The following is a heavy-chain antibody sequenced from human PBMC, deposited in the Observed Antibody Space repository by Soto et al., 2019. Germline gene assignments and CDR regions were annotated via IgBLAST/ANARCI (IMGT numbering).Heavy chain of an antibody. D-gene: IGHD2-8*01. V-gene: IGHV2-5*02. CDR2: IYWDDDK. Sequence: QITLTESGPTLVKPTQTLTLTCTFSGFSLSTSGVGVGWIRQPPGKALEWLAVIYWDDDKRYSPSLKNRLTITKDTSKNPVVLTMTNIDAVDTATYYCAHKEPRMNHFDYWGQGTPVTVSS. CDR3: AHKEPRMNHFDY. J-gene: IGHJ4*02. CDR1: GFSLSTSGVG.